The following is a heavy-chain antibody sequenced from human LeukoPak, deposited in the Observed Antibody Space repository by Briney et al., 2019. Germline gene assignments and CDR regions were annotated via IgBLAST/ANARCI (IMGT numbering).Heavy chain of an antibody. CDR3: ARRVQLWSYWHFDL. D-gene: IGHD5-18*01. Sequence: SETLSLTCSVSGGSISGHSWGWIRQPPGEGLECIGYIFDSGTSNHNPALKSRVTTSVDTSQNRFSLTLTSVTAADTAVYYCARRVQLWSYWHFDLWGRGTLVTVSS. CDR2: IFDSGTS. J-gene: IGHJ2*01. V-gene: IGHV4-59*08. CDR1: GGSISGHS.